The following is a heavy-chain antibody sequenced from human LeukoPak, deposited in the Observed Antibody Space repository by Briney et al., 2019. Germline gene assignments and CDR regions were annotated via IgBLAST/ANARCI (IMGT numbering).Heavy chain of an antibody. CDR2: IYYSGST. D-gene: IGHD2-2*01. Sequence: PSETLSLTCTVSGGSISSSSYYWGWIRQPPGKGLEWIGSIYYSGSTYYNPSLKSRVTISVDTSKNQFSLKLSSVTAADTAVYYCARGPLVYCSSTSCPYYYYYYYMDVWGKGTTVTVSS. V-gene: IGHV4-39*07. CDR1: GGSISSSSYY. J-gene: IGHJ6*03. CDR3: ARGPLVYCSSTSCPYYYYYYYMDV.